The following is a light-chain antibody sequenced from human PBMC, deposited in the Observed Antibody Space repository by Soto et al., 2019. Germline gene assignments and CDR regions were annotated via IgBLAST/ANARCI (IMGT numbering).Light chain of an antibody. CDR1: SSDVGGYNY. J-gene: IGLJ1*01. Sequence: QSALTQPASVSGSPGQSITISCTGSSSDVGGYNYVSWYQQQPGKAPKLMIYEVTYRPSGVSDRFSGSKFGNTASLTISGLQAEDEADYYCSSYTTGSARVFGTGTKLTVL. V-gene: IGLV2-14*01. CDR3: SSYTTGSARV. CDR2: EVT.